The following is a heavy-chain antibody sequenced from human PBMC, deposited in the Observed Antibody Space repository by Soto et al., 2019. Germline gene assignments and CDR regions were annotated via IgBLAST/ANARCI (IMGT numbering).Heavy chain of an antibody. CDR1: GGSISSYY. J-gene: IGHJ3*02. D-gene: IGHD6-13*01. V-gene: IGHV4-59*01. Sequence: SEILSLTCTVSGGSISSYYWSWIRQPPGKGLEWIGYIYYSGSTNYNPSLKSRVTISVDTSKNQFSLKLSSVTAADTAVYYCARSGAAGHDAFDIWGQGTMVTVSS. CDR3: ARSGAAGHDAFDI. CDR2: IYYSGST.